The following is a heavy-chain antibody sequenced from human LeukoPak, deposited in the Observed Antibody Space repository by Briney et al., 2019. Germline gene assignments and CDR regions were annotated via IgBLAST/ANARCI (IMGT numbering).Heavy chain of an antibody. CDR2: IKQDGSEK. V-gene: IGHV3-7*01. D-gene: IGHD2-2*01. J-gene: IGHJ4*02. CDR3: ARADVVVPAAYFDY. Sequence: GGSLRLSCAASGFTFSSYWMSWVRQAPGKGLEWVANIKQDGSEKCYVDSVKGRFTISRDNAKNSLYLQMNSLRAEDTAVYYCARADVVVPAAYFDYWGQGTLVTVSS. CDR1: GFTFSSYW.